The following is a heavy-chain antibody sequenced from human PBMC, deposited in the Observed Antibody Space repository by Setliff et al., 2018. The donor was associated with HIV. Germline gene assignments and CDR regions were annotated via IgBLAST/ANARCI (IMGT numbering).Heavy chain of an antibody. CDR3: AREPGDDSDFWSDYQYYMDV. CDR2: IETDGTST. CDR1: GFTFSRYW. Sequence: GSLRLSCSASGFTFSRYWMHWVRQAPGKGLVWVSRIETDGTSTTYADSVKGRFTISRDNAKNTLYLHMNSLRPEDTAVYYCAREPGDDSDFWSDYQYYMDVWGKGTTVTVSS. J-gene: IGHJ6*03. D-gene: IGHD3-3*01. V-gene: IGHV3-74*01.